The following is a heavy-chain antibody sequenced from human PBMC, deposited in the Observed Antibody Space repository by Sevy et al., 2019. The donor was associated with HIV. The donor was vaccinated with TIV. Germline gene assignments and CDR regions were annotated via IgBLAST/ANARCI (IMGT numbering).Heavy chain of an antibody. V-gene: IGHV4-38-2*01. D-gene: IGHD2-2*01. Sequence: SETLSLTCAVSGYSISSGYYWGWIRQPPGKGLEWIGSIYHSGGTYYNPSLKSRVTMSVDTSKNQFSLRLSSVTAADTAVYHCARLGYCSSSTCSDAFDIWGQRTVVTVSS. J-gene: IGHJ3*02. CDR1: GYSISSGYY. CDR3: ARLGYCSSSTCSDAFDI. CDR2: IYHSGGT.